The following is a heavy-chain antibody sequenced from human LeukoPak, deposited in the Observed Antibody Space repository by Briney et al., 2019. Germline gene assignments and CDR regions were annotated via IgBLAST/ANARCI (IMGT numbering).Heavy chain of an antibody. D-gene: IGHD4-17*01. J-gene: IGHJ2*01. CDR2: IYSGGST. Sequence: GGSLRLSCAASGFTVSSNYMTWVRQAPGKGLEWVSVIYSGGSTSYADSVKGRFTISRDSSKNTVYLQMNSLRAEDTAVYYCARTYYGDSFDWYFDLWGRGTLVTVSS. CDR3: ARTYYGDSFDWYFDL. V-gene: IGHV3-66*02. CDR1: GFTVSSNY.